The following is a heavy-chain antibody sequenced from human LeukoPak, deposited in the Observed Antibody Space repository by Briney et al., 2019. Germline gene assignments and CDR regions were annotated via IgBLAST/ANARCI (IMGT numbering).Heavy chain of an antibody. D-gene: IGHD3-22*01. Sequence: PSETLSLTCTVSGGSISSYYWSWIRQPPGKGLEWIGYIYYSGSTNYNPSLKSRVTISVDTSKNQFSLKLSSVTAADTAVYYCARGGYYYDSSGYLTPFDYWGQGTLVTVSS. CDR1: GGSISSYY. V-gene: IGHV4-59*01. J-gene: IGHJ4*02. CDR3: ARGGYYYDSSGYLTPFDY. CDR2: IYYSGST.